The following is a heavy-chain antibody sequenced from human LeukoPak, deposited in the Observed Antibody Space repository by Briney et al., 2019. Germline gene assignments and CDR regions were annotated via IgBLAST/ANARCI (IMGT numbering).Heavy chain of an antibody. CDR1: GFTFSSCS. V-gene: IGHV3-21*01. D-gene: IGHD3-10*01. CDR2: ISSSSSYI. Sequence: PGGSLRLSCAASGFTFSSCSMNWVRQAPGKGLEWVSSISSSSSYIYYADSVKGRFTISRDNAKNSLYLQMNSLRAEDTAVYYCARGPLWFGELGDYWGQGTLVTVSS. J-gene: IGHJ4*02. CDR3: ARGPLWFGELGDY.